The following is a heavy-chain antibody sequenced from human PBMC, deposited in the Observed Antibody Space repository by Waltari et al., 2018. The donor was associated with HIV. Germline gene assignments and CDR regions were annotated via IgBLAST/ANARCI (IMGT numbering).Heavy chain of an antibody. CDR3: ARAPLWGSLRYLDY. J-gene: IGHJ4*02. Sequence: QVQLVESGGGLVKPGGSLRVSCAASGFTFSDYYMSWIRQAPGQGLEWVSYISRSGSTIYYADSVRGRFTISRDNAKNSLFLQMNSLRAEDTAVYFCARAPLWGSLRYLDYWGQGTLVTVSP. CDR1: GFTFSDYY. V-gene: IGHV3-11*01. CDR2: ISRSGSTI. D-gene: IGHD3-16*01.